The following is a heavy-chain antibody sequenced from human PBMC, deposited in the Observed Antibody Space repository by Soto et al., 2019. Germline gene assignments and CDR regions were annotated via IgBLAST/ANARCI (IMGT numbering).Heavy chain of an antibody. CDR2: IIPTGST. D-gene: IGHD3-10*01. CDR1: GASVSGQY. CDR3: ARGGITMAWNYYYYGMDV. Sequence: SETLSLTCAVSGASVSGQYWSWVRQPPGKGLEWVGEIIPTGSTTYNPSLKSRLSFSLDTSNNHFSLNLSSVSVADTAVYYCARGGITMAWNYYYYGMDVWGQGTTVTVSS. J-gene: IGHJ6*02. V-gene: IGHV4-34*01.